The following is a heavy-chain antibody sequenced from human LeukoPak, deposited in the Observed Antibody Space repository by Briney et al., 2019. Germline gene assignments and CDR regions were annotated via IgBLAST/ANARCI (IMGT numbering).Heavy chain of an antibody. CDR2: I. V-gene: IGHV5-51*01. J-gene: IGHJ4*02. Sequence: GESLKISCQGSGYSLTNYWIAWVRQMPGKGLEWMGIIYSPSFQGQVTISADKSISTAYLQWSSLKASDTAMYYCARRTTVLMPADYWGQGTLVTVSS. D-gene: IGHD4-23*01. CDR1: GYSLTNYW. CDR3: ARRTTVLMPADY.